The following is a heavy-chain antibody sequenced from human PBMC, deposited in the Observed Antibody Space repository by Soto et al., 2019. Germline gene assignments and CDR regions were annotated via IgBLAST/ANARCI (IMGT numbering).Heavy chain of an antibody. CDR3: AKSVLATVGTYFVH. D-gene: IGHD6-13*01. Sequence: QVQLVESGGGVVQPGRSLRLSCAASGFTFSTYGMHWVRQAPGKGLEWVSFISYDGNKSYYAGSVKGRFSISRDNSKNTLYIQMNNLRPDDTAVYFCAKSVLATVGTYFVHWGQGTVVTVSS. CDR2: ISYDGNKS. V-gene: IGHV3-30*18. CDR1: GFTFSTYG. J-gene: IGHJ4*02.